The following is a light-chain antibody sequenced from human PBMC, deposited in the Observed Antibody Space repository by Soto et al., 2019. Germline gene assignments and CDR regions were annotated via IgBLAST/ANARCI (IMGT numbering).Light chain of an antibody. Sequence: EIVLTQSPGTLSLSPGERATLSCRASQSVSSNYLAWYQHKPGQAPRLLIHGASGRATGIPDRFSGSGSGTDFTLTISDVQPEDFALYYCHQRQSWPRTFGQGTKVDI. CDR2: GAS. CDR3: HQRQSWPRT. J-gene: IGKJ1*01. CDR1: QSVSSNY. V-gene: IGKV3-20*01.